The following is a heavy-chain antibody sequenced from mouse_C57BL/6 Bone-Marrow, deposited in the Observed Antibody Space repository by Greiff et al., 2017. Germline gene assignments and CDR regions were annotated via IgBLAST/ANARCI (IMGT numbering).Heavy chain of an antibody. CDR3: ARSYYGNYEYYFDY. V-gene: IGHV1-18*01. D-gene: IGHD2-10*01. J-gene: IGHJ2*01. Sequence: EVQLQQSGPELVKPGASVKIPCKASGYTFTDYNMDWVKQSHGKSLEWIGDINPNNGGTIYNQKFKGKATLTVDKSSSTAYMELRSLTSEDTAVYYCARSYYGNYEYYFDYWGQGTTLTVSS. CDR2: INPNNGGT. CDR1: GYTFTDYN.